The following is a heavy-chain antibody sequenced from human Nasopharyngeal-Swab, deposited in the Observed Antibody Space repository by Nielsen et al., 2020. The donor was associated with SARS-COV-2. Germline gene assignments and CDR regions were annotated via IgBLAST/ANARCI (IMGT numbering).Heavy chain of an antibody. Sequence: SETLSLTCTVSGGYISSYYWSWIRQPPGKGLAWIGYIYYSGSTNYNPSLKSQVTISVDTSKNQFSLKLSSVTAADTAVYYCARTIGASRGYSYGSYYYMDVWGKGTTVTVSS. J-gene: IGHJ6*03. V-gene: IGHV4-59*01. D-gene: IGHD5-18*01. CDR3: ARTIGASRGYSYGSYYYMDV. CDR2: IYYSGST. CDR1: GGYISSYY.